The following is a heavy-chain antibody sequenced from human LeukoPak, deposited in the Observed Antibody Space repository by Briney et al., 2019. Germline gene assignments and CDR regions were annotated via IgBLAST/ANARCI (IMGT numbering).Heavy chain of an antibody. CDR3: ARAGNYYDILTGYYYFDY. V-gene: IGHV4-34*01. CDR2: INHSGST. J-gene: IGHJ4*02. D-gene: IGHD3-9*01. Sequence: SETLSLTCAVYGGSFSGYYWSWIRQPPGKGLEWIGEINHSGSTNYNPSLKSRVTISVDTSKNQFSLKLSSVTAADTAVYYCARAGNYYDILTGYYYFDYWGQGTLVTVSS. CDR1: GGSFSGYY.